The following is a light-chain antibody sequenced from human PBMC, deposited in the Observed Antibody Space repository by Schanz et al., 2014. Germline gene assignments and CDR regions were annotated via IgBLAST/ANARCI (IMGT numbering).Light chain of an antibody. V-gene: IGKV3-15*01. Sequence: IVLTQSPGTLSLSPGERATLSCRASQSVSHRYLAWYQQKPGQALRLLIYGASSRATGIPARFSGSGSGTEFTLTISSLQSEDFAVYYCQQYNDWPPITFGQGTRLEIK. J-gene: IGKJ5*01. CDR2: GAS. CDR1: QSVSHRY. CDR3: QQYNDWPPIT.